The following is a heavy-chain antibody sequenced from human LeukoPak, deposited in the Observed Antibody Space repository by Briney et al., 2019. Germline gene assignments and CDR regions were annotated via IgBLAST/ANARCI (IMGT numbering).Heavy chain of an antibody. D-gene: IGHD5-18*01. CDR1: GFTFDDYA. CDR2: ISWDGDST. J-gene: IGHJ4*02. V-gene: IGHV3-43D*03. CDR3: ARGEGSYGWGYYFDY. Sequence: GGSLRLSCAASGFTFDDYAMHWVRQAPGKGLECVSLISWDGDSTYYSDSVKGRFTISRDNNKNSLYLQMNSLRAEDTAVYYCARGEGSYGWGYYFDYWGQGTLVTVSS.